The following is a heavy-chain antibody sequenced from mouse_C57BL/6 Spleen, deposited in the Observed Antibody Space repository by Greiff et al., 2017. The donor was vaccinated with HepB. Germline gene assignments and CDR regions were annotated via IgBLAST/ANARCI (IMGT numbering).Heavy chain of an antibody. CDR1: GFTFSSYA. Sequence: EVQLVESGGGLVKPGGSLKLSCAASGFTFSSYAMSWVRQTPEKRLEWVATISDGGSYTYYPDNVKGRFTISRDNAKNNLYLQMSHLKSEDTAMYYCARVGGNYLYFDYWGQGTTLTVSS. CDR2: ISDGGSYT. J-gene: IGHJ2*01. V-gene: IGHV5-4*01. D-gene: IGHD2-1*01. CDR3: ARVGGNYLYFDY.